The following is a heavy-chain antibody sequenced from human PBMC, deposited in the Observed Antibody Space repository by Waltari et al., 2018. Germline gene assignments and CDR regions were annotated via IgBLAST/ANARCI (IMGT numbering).Heavy chain of an antibody. CDR2: MSYDGSNK. CDR1: GFTLRAHG. V-gene: IGHV3-30*04. CDR3: ARGFSSWGTFEY. Sequence: QVHLVESGGGVVQPGRSLRLPCAASGFTLRAHGMQWVRQVPGKGLEWVAAMSYDGSNKHYVDSVKGRFTLSRDDSKNTLYLQMNSLTTEDTAVYYCARGFSSWGTFEYWGQGTLVTVSS. D-gene: IGHD6-13*01. J-gene: IGHJ4*02.